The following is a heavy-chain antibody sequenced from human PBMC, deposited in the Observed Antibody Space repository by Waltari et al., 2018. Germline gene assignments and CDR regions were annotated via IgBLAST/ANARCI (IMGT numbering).Heavy chain of an antibody. V-gene: IGHV1-69*13. Sequence: QVQLVQSGSEVKKPGSSVKVSCKASGGTFGSYAVSWVRQAPGQGLEWVGGIKPVLGTTSYAQKFQDRVTLIADDSSSTVYMELSSLKSDDTAVYYCATSRAARGGDFDYWGQGTLVTVSS. D-gene: IGHD6-6*01. CDR3: ATSRAARGGDFDY. J-gene: IGHJ4*02. CDR2: IKPVLGTT. CDR1: GGTFGSYA.